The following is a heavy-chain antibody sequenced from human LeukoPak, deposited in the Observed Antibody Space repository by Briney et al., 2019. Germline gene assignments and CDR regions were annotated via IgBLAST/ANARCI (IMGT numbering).Heavy chain of an antibody. D-gene: IGHD3-22*01. Sequence: GGSLRLSCAASGFTFSSYWMSWVRQAPGKGLEWVANIKQDGSEKYYVDSVKGRFTISRDNAKNSLYLQMNSLRAEDTAVYYCARSRYYDSSGYYYDEGSDYWGQGTLVTVSS. CDR1: GFTFSSYW. CDR2: IKQDGSEK. CDR3: ARSRYYDSSGYYYDEGSDY. J-gene: IGHJ4*02. V-gene: IGHV3-7*01.